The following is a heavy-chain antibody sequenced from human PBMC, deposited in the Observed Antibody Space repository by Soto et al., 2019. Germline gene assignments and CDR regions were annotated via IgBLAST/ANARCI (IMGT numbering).Heavy chain of an antibody. J-gene: IGHJ4*02. V-gene: IGHV3-23*01. CDR3: ARGRVVVAATRFDY. Sequence: GGSLRLSCAASGFTFSGYAMSWVRQAPGKGLEWVSAISGSGGSTYYADSVKGRFTISRDNSRNTLYLQMNSLRAEDTAVYYCARGRVVVAATRFDYWGQGTLVTVSS. CDR1: GFTFSGYA. D-gene: IGHD2-15*01. CDR2: ISGSGGST.